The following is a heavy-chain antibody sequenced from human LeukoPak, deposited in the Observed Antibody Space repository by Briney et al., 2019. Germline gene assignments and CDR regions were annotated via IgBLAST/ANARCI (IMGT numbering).Heavy chain of an antibody. CDR2: INWNGGST. D-gene: IGHD3-10*01. J-gene: IGHJ4*02. CDR3: ARGPLSPHYYGSGSYLNPFDY. CDR1: GFTFDDYG. V-gene: IGHV3-20*04. Sequence: PGGSLRLSCAASGFTFDDYGMSWVRQAPGKGLEWVSGINWNGGSTDYADSVKGRFTISRDNAKNSLYLQMNSLRAEDTALYYCARGPLSPHYYGSGSYLNPFDYWGQGTLVTVSS.